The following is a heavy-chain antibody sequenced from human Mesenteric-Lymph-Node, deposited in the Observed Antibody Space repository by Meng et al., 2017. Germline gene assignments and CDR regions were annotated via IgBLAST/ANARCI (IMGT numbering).Heavy chain of an antibody. CDR2: SKSKTDGGTT. D-gene: IGHD3-22*01. CDR1: GSTFSNAW. Sequence: GESRKISCAASGSTFSNAWMSWVRQATGKGLEWVGRSKSKTDGGTTDYAAPVKGRFTISRDDSKNTLYLQMNSLNTEDTAVYYCTTERGYYYDSSGIEKYFDYWGQGTLVTVSS. CDR3: TTERGYYYDSSGIEKYFDY. V-gene: IGHV3-15*01. J-gene: IGHJ4*02.